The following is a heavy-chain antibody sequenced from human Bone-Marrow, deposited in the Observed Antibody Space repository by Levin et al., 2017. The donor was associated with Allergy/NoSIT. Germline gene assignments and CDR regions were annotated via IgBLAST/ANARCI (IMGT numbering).Heavy chain of an antibody. Sequence: ASETLSLTCAVYGGSFSGYYWSWIRQPPGKGLEWIGEINHSGSTNYNPSLKSRVTISVDTSKNQFSLKLSSVTAADTAVYYCARRTYYDILTGSRFDYWGQGTLVTVSS. V-gene: IGHV4-34*01. J-gene: IGHJ4*02. CDR3: ARRTYYDILTGSRFDY. CDR1: GGSFSGYY. D-gene: IGHD3-9*01. CDR2: INHSGST.